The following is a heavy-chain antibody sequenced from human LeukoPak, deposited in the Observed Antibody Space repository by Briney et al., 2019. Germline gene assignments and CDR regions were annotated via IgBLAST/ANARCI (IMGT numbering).Heavy chain of an antibody. V-gene: IGHV1-69*05. D-gene: IGHD3-10*01. CDR2: IIPIFGTA. Sequence: SVKVSCKASGGTFSSYAISWVRQAPGQGLEWMGGIIPIFGTANYAQKFQGRVTITTDESTSTAYMELSSLRSEDTAVYYCARARGSGSHPFDPWGQGTLVTVSS. CDR3: ARARGSGSHPFDP. CDR1: GGTFSSYA. J-gene: IGHJ5*02.